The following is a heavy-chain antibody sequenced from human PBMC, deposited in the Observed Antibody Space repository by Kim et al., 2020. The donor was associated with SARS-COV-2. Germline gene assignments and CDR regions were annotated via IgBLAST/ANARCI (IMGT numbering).Heavy chain of an antibody. D-gene: IGHD6-19*01. Sequence: GDSLKISCKGSGYSFTSYWIGWVRQMPGKGLEWMGIIYPGDSDTRYSPSFQGQVTISADKSISTAYLQWSSLKASDTAMYYCARTGAEWLVDNWFDPWGQGTLVTVSS. CDR2: IYPGDSDT. V-gene: IGHV5-51*01. CDR1: GYSFTSYW. CDR3: ARTGAEWLVDNWFDP. J-gene: IGHJ5*02.